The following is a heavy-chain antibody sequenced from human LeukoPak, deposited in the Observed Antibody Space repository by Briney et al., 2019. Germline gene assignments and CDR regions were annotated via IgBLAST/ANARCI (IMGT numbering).Heavy chain of an antibody. J-gene: IGHJ5*02. V-gene: IGHV1-46*01. CDR3: ARQAVAVAGNWFDP. D-gene: IGHD6-19*01. CDR2: INPSGGST. CDR1: GYTFTNYY. Sequence: ASVKVSCKTSGYTFTNYYVHWVRQAPGQGLEWMGMINPSGGSTSFAQRFQGRVTMTRDTSTSTVYMELSSLRSEDTAVYYCARQAVAVAGNWFDPWGQGTLVTVSS.